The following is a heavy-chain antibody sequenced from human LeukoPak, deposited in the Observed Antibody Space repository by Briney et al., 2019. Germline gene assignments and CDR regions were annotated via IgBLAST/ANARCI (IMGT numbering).Heavy chain of an antibody. CDR2: IYYSGST. CDR3: ARDRRGRAFRDGYNPSWYFDL. CDR1: GGSISSYY. D-gene: IGHD5-24*01. J-gene: IGHJ2*01. Sequence: SETLSLTCTVSGGSISSYYWSWIRQPPGKGLEWIGYIYYSGSTNYNPSLKSRITISVDTSKNQISLKLSSVTAADTAVYYCARDRRGRAFRDGYNPSWYFDLWGRGTLVTVSS. V-gene: IGHV4-59*01.